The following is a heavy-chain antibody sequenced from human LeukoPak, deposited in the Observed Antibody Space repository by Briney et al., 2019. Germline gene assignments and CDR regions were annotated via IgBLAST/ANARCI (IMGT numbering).Heavy chain of an antibody. Sequence: GGSLRLSCAASGFTFENHWMTWVRQAPGKGPEWVAYIKQNGSVQHYSDSVKGRFTISRDDAKNSLILEMNSLRDEDTAVYYCARWAGVIDYWGQGTLVTVSS. CDR2: IKQNGSVQ. CDR3: ARWAGVIDY. CDR1: GFTFENHW. J-gene: IGHJ4*02. V-gene: IGHV3-7*01. D-gene: IGHD3-10*01.